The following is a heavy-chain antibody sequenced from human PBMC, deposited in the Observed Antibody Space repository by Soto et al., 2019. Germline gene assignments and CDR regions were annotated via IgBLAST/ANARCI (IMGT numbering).Heavy chain of an antibody. V-gene: IGHV4-4*02. CDR3: ARVSGSYYYGMDV. J-gene: IGHJ6*02. Sequence: QVQLQESGPGLVKPSGTLSLTCAVSGGSISSSNCWSWVRQPPGKGLEGIGEIYHSGSTNFNPSLKSRVTISVDQSKHQFSLKLNSVTAADTAVYYCARVSGSYYYGMDVWGQGTTVTVSS. CDR2: IYHSGST. CDR1: GGSISSSNC.